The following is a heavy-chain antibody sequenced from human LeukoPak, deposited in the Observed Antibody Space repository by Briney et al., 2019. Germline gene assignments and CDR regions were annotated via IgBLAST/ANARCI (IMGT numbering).Heavy chain of an antibody. CDR3: ARPGATSSFDY. V-gene: IGHV5-51*01. J-gene: IGHJ4*02. Sequence: GEALKISCKGSEYSFSSNWIGWVRQMPGKGLEWMGIIYPGESDTRYSPSFQGQVTISADKSIATAYLQWSSLQASDTAMYYCARPGATSSFDYWGQGTLVTVSS. D-gene: IGHD7-27*01. CDR2: IYPGESDT. CDR1: EYSFSSNW.